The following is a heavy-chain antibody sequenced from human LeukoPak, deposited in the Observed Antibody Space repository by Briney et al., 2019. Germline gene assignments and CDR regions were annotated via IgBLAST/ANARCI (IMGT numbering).Heavy chain of an antibody. J-gene: IGHJ4*02. CDR1: GFTVSSNY. D-gene: IGHD6-19*01. V-gene: IGHV3-66*01. CDR2: IYSGGST. CDR3: ARGRGSGWPFDY. Sequence: GGSLRLSCAGSGFTVSSNYMSWVRQAPGKGLEWVSVIYSGGSTYYADSVKGRFTISRDSSKNTLYLQMNSLRAGDTAVYYCARGRGSGWPFDYWGQGTLVTVSS.